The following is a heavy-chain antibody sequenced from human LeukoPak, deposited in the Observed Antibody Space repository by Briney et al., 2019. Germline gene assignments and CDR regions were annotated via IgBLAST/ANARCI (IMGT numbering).Heavy chain of an antibody. Sequence: PGGSLRLSCAASGFTFSNYAINWVRQAPGKGLEWVSAISGSGGSTYYADSVKGRFTISRDNSRNTLYPQMNSLRAEDTAVYYCAREPGQHDYGEPTDAFDIWGQGTMVTVSS. CDR1: GFTFSNYA. J-gene: IGHJ3*02. CDR2: ISGSGGST. CDR3: AREPGQHDYGEPTDAFDI. D-gene: IGHD4-17*01. V-gene: IGHV3-23*01.